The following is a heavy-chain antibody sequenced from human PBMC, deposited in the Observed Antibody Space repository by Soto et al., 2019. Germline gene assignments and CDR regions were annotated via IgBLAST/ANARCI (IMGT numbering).Heavy chain of an antibody. CDR2: INAGNGNT. V-gene: IGHV1-3*01. J-gene: IGHJ4*02. Sequence: QVQLVQSGAEVKKPGASVKVSCKASGYTFTSYTIHWVRQAPGQRLEWMGWINAGNGNTKYSQNFQGRVTITRDTPASTAYMELSSLRSEGTAMYYCARRLGGSSQNWGQGTLVTVSS. CDR1: GYTFTSYT. D-gene: IGHD1-26*01. CDR3: ARRLGGSSQN.